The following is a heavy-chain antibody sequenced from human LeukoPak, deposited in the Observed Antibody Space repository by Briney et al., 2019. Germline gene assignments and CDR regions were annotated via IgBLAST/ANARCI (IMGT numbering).Heavy chain of an antibody. Sequence: PGGSLRLSCAASGFTFSSYAMSWVRQAPGKGLEWVSAISGSGGSTYYADSVKGRFTISRDNSKNTLYLQMNSLKTEDAAVYYCTRPIPTTVTIGTDYWGQGTLVAVSS. D-gene: IGHD4-17*01. CDR3: TRPIPTTVTIGTDY. CDR2: ISGSGGST. J-gene: IGHJ4*02. CDR1: GFTFSSYA. V-gene: IGHV3-23*01.